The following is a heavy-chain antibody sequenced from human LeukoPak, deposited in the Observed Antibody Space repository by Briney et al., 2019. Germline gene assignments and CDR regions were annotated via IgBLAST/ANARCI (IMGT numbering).Heavy chain of an antibody. CDR2: IFSSGTT. V-gene: IGHV4-39*01. Sequence: PSETLSLTCTVSGGSISSSSYHWAWIRQPPGKGLDWIGSIFSSGTTYYNPSLKSRVTISVDSSKNQFSLRLTSVTAADTAVYYCARHVRFGRRTFDYWGQGSLVSVSS. CDR1: GGSISSSSYH. CDR3: ARHVRFGRRTFDY. J-gene: IGHJ4*02. D-gene: IGHD3-16*01.